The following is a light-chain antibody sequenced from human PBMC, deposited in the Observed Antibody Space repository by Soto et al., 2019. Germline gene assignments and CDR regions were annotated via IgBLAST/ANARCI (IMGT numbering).Light chain of an antibody. J-gene: IGKJ2*01. CDR1: ETVRSSS. CDR2: GAF. CDR3: QQYYSSLPYT. V-gene: IGKV3-20*01. Sequence: EIVLTQSPGTLSLSPGETATLSCRASETVRSSSLAGYQQKPGQAPRLLIYGAFHRATGIPDRFSGSGSGTGFNLTISRPEPEDCAVYYGQQYYSSLPYTFGQGTKLEIK.